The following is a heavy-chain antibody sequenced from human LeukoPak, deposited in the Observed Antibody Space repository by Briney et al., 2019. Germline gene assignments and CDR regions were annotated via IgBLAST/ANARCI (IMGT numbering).Heavy chain of an antibody. V-gene: IGHV3-30-3*01. CDR3: ARGGSYSSSWLTFDY. CDR1: GFTFSSYA. Sequence: GSLRLSCAASGFTFSSYAMHWVRQAPGKGLEWVAVISYDGSNKYYADSVKGRFTISRDNSKNTLYLQMNSLRAEDTAVYYCARGGSYSSSWLTFDYWGQGTLVTVSS. J-gene: IGHJ4*02. CDR2: ISYDGSNK. D-gene: IGHD6-6*01.